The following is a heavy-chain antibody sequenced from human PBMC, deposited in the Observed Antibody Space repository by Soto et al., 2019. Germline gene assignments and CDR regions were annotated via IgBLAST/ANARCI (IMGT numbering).Heavy chain of an antibody. J-gene: IGHJ4*02. CDR3: ARQSAAANPIDY. CDR1: GGSISSSSYY. CDR2: ISYSGNT. D-gene: IGHD6-13*01. V-gene: IGHV4-39*01. Sequence: PSETLSLTCTVSGGSISSSSYYWSWIRQPPGKGLEWIGFISYSGNTYYSASLKSRVTISVDTSKNQFSLNLSSVTAADTAVYYCARQSAAANPIDYWGQGTLVTVSS.